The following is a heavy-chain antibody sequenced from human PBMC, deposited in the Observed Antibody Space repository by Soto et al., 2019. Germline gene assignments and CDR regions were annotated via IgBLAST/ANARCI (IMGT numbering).Heavy chain of an antibody. CDR1: GGSISSVHYY. CDR3: ARSAQWNAFDI. CDR2: TSYSGST. Sequence: QVQLQESGPGLVKPSETLSLNCTVAGGSISSVHYYWSWIRQHPGKGLEWIGYTSYSGSTFYNPSLKSRLTVSVDTSKNRFSLKLTSVTAADTAAYYCARSAQWNAFDIWGQGTMVIVSS. D-gene: IGHD2-8*01. V-gene: IGHV4-31*03. J-gene: IGHJ3*02.